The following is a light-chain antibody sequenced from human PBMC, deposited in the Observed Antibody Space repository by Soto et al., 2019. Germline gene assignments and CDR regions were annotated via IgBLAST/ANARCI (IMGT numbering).Light chain of an antibody. CDR1: SSNIGAGYD. J-gene: IGLJ2*01. V-gene: IGLV1-40*01. CDR3: QSYDSSLSVLVV. CDR2: AYA. Sequence: QSVLTQPPSVSGAPGQRVTISCNGSSSNIGAGYDVHWYQRLPGTAPKLLIYAYAKRPSGVPDRFSGSKSGTSASLAITGLQAVDEGDYYCQSYDSSLSVLVVFGGGTKLTVL.